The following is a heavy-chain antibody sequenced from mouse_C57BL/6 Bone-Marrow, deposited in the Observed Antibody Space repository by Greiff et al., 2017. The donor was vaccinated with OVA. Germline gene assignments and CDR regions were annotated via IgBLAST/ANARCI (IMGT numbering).Heavy chain of an antibody. V-gene: IGHV1-9*01. CDR3: ARLYGYDGFAY. CDR2: ILPGSGST. Sequence: QVQLQQSGAELMKPGASVKLSCKATGYTFTGYWIEWVKQRPGHGLEWIGEILPGSGSTNYNEKFKGKATFTADTSSNTAYMQLSSLTTKDSAIYYCARLYGYDGFAYWGQGTLVTVSA. D-gene: IGHD2-2*01. CDR1: GYTFTGYW. J-gene: IGHJ3*01.